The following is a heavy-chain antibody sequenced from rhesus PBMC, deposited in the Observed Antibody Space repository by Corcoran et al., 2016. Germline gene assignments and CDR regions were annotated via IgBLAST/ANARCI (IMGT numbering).Heavy chain of an antibody. D-gene: IGHD6-13*01. Sequence: EVQLVESGGGWVQPGGSLSLSGAAPGFHFSNYYMHWVRQAQGKGLEWVGLIKIKSNSYTTEYAAAVKGRFTISRDDSKNTLYLQMSSLKTEDTALYYCTKSAGSWSGFDYWGQGVLVTVSS. CDR2: IKIKSNSYTT. J-gene: IGHJ4*01. V-gene: IGHV3-13*01. CDR3: TKSAGSWSGFDY. CDR1: GFHFSNYY.